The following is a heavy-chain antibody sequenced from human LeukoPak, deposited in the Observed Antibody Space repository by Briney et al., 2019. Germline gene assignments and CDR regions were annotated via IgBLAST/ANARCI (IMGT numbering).Heavy chain of an antibody. J-gene: IGHJ4*02. V-gene: IGHV3-11*01. CDR2: ISSSGSTI. D-gene: IGHD6-19*01. CDR3: ARYLAAPRYYFDY. CDR1: GFTFSDYY. Sequence: GGSLRLSCAASGFTFSDYYMSWIRQAPGKGLEWVSYISSSGSTIYYADSVKGRFTISRDNAKNSLYLQMNSLRAEDTAVYYCARYLAAPRYYFDYWGQGTLVTVSS.